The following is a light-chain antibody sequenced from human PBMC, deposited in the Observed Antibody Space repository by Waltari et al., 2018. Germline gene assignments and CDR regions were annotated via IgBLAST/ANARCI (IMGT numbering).Light chain of an antibody. J-gene: IGKJ1*01. CDR2: KAS. CDR1: QSISSG. Sequence: DIQMTQSPSTLSASVGDRVTITCRASQSISSGLAWYQQKPGKAPKLLIYKASSLESGVPSRFSGSGSGTEFTLTISSLQPDDFAIYYCQQYNSYWTFGQGTKVEIK. CDR3: QQYNSYWT. V-gene: IGKV1-5*03.